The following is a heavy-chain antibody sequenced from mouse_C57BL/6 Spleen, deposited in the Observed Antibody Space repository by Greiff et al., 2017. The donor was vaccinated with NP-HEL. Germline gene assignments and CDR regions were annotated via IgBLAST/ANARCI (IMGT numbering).Heavy chain of an antibody. D-gene: IGHD2-3*01. CDR3: TSHRWLLRFDY. J-gene: IGHJ2*01. Sequence: VQLQQSGAELVRPGASVTLSCKASGYTFTDYEMHWVKQTPVHGLEWIGAIDPETGGTAYNQKFKGKAILTADKSSSTAYMELRSLTSEDSAVYYCTSHRWLLRFDYWGKGTTLTVSS. CDR1: GYTFTDYE. V-gene: IGHV1-15*01. CDR2: IDPETGGT.